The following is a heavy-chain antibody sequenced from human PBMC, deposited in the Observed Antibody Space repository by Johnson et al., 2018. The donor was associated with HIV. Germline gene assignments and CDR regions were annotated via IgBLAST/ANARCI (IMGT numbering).Heavy chain of an antibody. CDR1: GFTFSSYA. J-gene: IGHJ3*02. CDR3: ARERPAYSSSSSHAFDI. D-gene: IGHD6-6*01. CDR2: IAYDGSNK. Sequence: QMLLVESGGGVVQPGRSLRLSCAASGFTFSSYAMHWVRQAPGKGLEWVAVIAYDGSNKYYADSVKGRFTISRDNSKNTLYLQMNSLRAEDTAVYYCARERPAYSSSSSHAFDIWGQGTMVTVSS. V-gene: IGHV3-30*04.